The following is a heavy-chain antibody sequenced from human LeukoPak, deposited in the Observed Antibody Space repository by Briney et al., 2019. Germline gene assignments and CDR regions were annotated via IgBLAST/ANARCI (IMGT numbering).Heavy chain of an antibody. D-gene: IGHD3-22*01. V-gene: IGHV4-61*02. CDR1: GGSVSSGSYY. CDR2: IYTSGST. Sequence: PSETLSLTCTVSGGSVSSGSYYWSWIRQPAGKGLEWIGRIYTSGSTNYNPSLKSRVTISVDTSKNQFSLKLSSVTAADTAVYYCARSGEGSSGYYPWSQGTLVTVSS. CDR3: ARSGEGSSGYYP. J-gene: IGHJ5*02.